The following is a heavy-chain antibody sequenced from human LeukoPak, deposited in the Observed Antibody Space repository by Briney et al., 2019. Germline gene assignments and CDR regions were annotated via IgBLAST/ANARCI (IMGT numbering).Heavy chain of an antibody. CDR2: ISSSSSYI. V-gene: IGHV3-21*01. J-gene: IGHJ5*02. D-gene: IGHD2-15*01. Sequence: PGGSLRLSCAASGFTFSSYSMNWVRQAPGKGLEWVSSISSSSSYIYYADSVKGRFTISRDNAKNSLYLQMNSLRAEDTAVYYCARGTRVAANLRTAWGQGTLVTVSS. CDR3: ARGTRVAANLRTA. CDR1: GFTFSSYS.